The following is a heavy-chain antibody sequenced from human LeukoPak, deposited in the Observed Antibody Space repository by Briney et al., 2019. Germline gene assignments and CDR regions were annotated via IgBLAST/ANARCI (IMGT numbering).Heavy chain of an antibody. CDR3: ARDTWPHYFDQ. Sequence: GGSLRLSCAASGFTFSSSAMHWVRQAPGKGLEWVAGISYDGSKKYYADSVKGRFTISRDNSRNTLYVQMNSLRAEDTAVFYCARDTWPHYFDQWGQGTLVTVSS. J-gene: IGHJ4*02. CDR2: ISYDGSKK. D-gene: IGHD3-16*01. V-gene: IGHV3-30*04. CDR1: GFTFSSSA.